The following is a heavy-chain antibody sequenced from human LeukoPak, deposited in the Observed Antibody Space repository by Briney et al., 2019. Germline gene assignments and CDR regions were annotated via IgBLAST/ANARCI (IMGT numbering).Heavy chain of an antibody. D-gene: IGHD1-26*01. V-gene: IGHV3-23*01. Sequence: GGSLRLSCAASGFTFTTYAMSWVRQAPGKGLEWVSTISGSDDGTYYADSVKGRFTISRDNSKNTLYLQMNSLRAEDMAVYYCARVAYSGSYPVDYWGQGTLVTVSS. CDR2: ISGSDDGT. J-gene: IGHJ4*02. CDR3: ARVAYSGSYPVDY. CDR1: GFTFTTYA.